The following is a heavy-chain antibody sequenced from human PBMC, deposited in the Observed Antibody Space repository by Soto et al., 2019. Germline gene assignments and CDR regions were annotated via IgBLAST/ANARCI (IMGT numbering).Heavy chain of an antibody. D-gene: IGHD3-10*02. CDR3: TIVRVADSALDH. CDR2: IIPIFGTA. V-gene: IGHV1-69*06. CDR1: GGTFSSYA. J-gene: IGHJ4*02. Sequence: SVKVSCQASGGTFSSYAISWVRQAPGQGLEWMGGIIPIFGTANYAQKFQGRVTITAYKSTSTAYMELSSLRSEDTAVYYCTIVRVADSALDHWGQGTLVTVSS.